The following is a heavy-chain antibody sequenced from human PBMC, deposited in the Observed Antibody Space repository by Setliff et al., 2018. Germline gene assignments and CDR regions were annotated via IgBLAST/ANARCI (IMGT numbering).Heavy chain of an antibody. V-gene: IGHV4-34*01. CDR2: INHSGST. Sequence: SETLSLTCTVSGDSINNFYWTWIRQAPGKGLEWIGEINHSGSTNYNPSLKSRVTISVDTSKNQFSLKLSSVTAADTAVYYCARLPGYCNGGNCYGYYTFDIWGQGTMVTVSS. CDR1: GDSINNFY. CDR3: ARLPGYCNGGNCYGYYTFDI. D-gene: IGHD2-15*01. J-gene: IGHJ3*02.